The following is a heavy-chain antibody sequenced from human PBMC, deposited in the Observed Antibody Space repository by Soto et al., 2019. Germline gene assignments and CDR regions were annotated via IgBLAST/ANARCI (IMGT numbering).Heavy chain of an antibody. D-gene: IGHD3-22*01. CDR2: IYYSGST. CDR3: ARTSMTAYYYYGMEV. V-gene: IGHV4-31*03. Sequence: TLSLTCTFSVGSISSGGYYWSWIRQHPGKGLEWIGYIYYSGSTYYNPSLKSRVTISVDTSKNQFSLKLSSVTAADTAVYYCARTSMTAYYYYGMEVWGQGTTVSVSS. J-gene: IGHJ6*01. CDR1: VGSISSGGYY.